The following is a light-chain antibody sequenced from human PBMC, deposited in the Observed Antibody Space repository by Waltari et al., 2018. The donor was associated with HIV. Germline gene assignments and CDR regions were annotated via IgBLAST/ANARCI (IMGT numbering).Light chain of an antibody. CDR3: SSYAGSNNVV. V-gene: IGLV2-8*01. CDR1: SSDVGGYNY. Sequence: QSALTQPPSASGSPGQSVTISCTGTSSDVGGYNYVSWYQQHPGKATKLMIYEVMKRPSGVPDRFSGSKSGNTASLTVSGLQAEDEADYYCSSYAGSNNVVFGGGTKLTVL. CDR2: EVM. J-gene: IGLJ2*01.